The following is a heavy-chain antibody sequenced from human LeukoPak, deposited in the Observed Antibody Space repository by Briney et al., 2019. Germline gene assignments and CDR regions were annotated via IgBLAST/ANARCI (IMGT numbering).Heavy chain of an antibody. Sequence: GGSLRLSCAASGFTFSNFWMHWVRQAPGKGLVWVALIYGDGSSTTYADSVKGRFSISRDNAKNTLYLQMNSLRVEDTAVYYCARGRPHGNDYWGQGTLVTVSS. J-gene: IGHJ4*02. D-gene: IGHD4-23*01. CDR2: IYGDGSST. CDR3: ARGRPHGNDY. V-gene: IGHV3-74*01. CDR1: GFTFSNFW.